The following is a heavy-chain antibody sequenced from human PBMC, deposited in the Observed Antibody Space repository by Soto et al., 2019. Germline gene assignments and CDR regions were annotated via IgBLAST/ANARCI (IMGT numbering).Heavy chain of an antibody. V-gene: IGHV3-9*01. CDR2: INENSGSL. J-gene: IGHJ4*02. CDR1: GFTFGDYA. Sequence: EVQLGESGGNLVQPGRSLRLSCAASGFTFGDYAMHWVRQAPGKGLEWISSINENSGSLDYADSVKGRFTISRDNAKNSLYLQMNSLRIEDTALDYCAKDAHWSLDFWCQGTLVTVSS. CDR3: AKDAHWSLDF. D-gene: IGHD1-1*01.